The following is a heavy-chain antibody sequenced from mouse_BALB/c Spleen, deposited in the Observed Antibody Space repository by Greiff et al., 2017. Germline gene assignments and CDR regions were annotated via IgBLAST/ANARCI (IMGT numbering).Heavy chain of an antibody. CDR3: AREDYGYSFAY. CDR1: GFTFSDYY. V-gene: IGHV5-4*02. Sequence: EVKLMESGGGLVKPGGSLKLSCAASGFTFSDYYMYWVRQTPEKRLEWVATISDGGSYTYYPDSVKGRFTISRDNAKNNLYLQMSSLKSEDTAMYYCAREDYGYSFAYWGQGTLVTVSA. D-gene: IGHD1-2*01. CDR2: ISDGGSYT. J-gene: IGHJ3*01.